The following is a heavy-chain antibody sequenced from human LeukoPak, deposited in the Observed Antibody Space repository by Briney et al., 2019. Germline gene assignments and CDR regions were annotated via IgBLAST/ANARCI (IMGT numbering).Heavy chain of an antibody. D-gene: IGHD4-11*01. CDR2: IYYSGNT. CDR1: GGSISSGGYY. Sequence: PSETLSLTCAVSGGSISSGGYYWSWIRQHPGKGLEWIGYIYYSGNTYYNPSLKSRVTISVDTSKNQFSLKLSSVTAADTAVYYCASLQSLAPYYYYYYGMDVWGQGTTVTVSS. CDR3: ASLQSLAPYYYYYYGMDV. V-gene: IGHV4-31*11. J-gene: IGHJ6*02.